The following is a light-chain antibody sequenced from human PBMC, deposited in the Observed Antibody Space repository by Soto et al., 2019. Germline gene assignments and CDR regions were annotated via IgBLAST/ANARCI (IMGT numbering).Light chain of an antibody. CDR3: QQSYST. Sequence: DIQMTQSPSSLFASVGDRVTITCRASQSISSYLNWYQQKPGKAPKLLIYAASSLQSGIPSRFSGSGSGTDFSLTISSLQPENFANYYWQQSYSTFGRGTRLKIK. V-gene: IGKV1-39*01. CDR2: AAS. CDR1: QSISSY. J-gene: IGKJ5*01.